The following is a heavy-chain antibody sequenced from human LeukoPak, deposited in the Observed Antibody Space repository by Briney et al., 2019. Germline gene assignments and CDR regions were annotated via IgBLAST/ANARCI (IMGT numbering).Heavy chain of an antibody. Sequence: PGGSLRLSCAASGFTFSSYWMSWIRQPPGKGLEWIGEINHSGSTNYNPSLKSRVTTSVDTSKNQFSLKLSSVTAADTAVYYCARPRSSWVYYFDYWGQGTLVTVSS. V-gene: IGHV4-34*01. D-gene: IGHD3-16*01. CDR1: GFTFSSYW. CDR2: INHSGST. J-gene: IGHJ4*02. CDR3: ARPRSSWVYYFDY.